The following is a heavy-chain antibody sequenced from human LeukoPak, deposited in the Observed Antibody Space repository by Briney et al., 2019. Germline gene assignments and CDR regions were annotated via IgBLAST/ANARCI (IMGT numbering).Heavy chain of an antibody. CDR1: GFTFSSYA. CDR3: ARDVYSSTPNFFEY. CDR2: ISYDGSNK. Sequence: PGGSLRLSCAASGFTFSSYAMHWVRQAPGKGLEWVAVISYDGSNKYYADSVKGRFTISRDNSKNTLYLQMNSLRAEDTALYYCARDVYSSTPNFFEYWGQGTRVTVSS. V-gene: IGHV3-30*04. D-gene: IGHD6-19*01. J-gene: IGHJ4*02.